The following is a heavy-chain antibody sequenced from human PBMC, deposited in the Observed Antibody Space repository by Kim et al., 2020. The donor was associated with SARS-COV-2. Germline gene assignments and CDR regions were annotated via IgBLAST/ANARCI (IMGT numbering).Heavy chain of an antibody. V-gene: IGHV6-1*01. J-gene: IGHJ4*02. CDR3: VREEYYFDY. Sequence: SQTLSLTCAISGDSVSSNSAAWTWIRPSPSRGLEWRGKTYYRSKWYNDYAVSVKSRITINPDPSKNQFSLQLNSVTPEDTAVYYCVREEYYFDYWGQGTLVTVSS. D-gene: IGHD3-16*01. CDR1: GDSVSSNSAA. CDR2: TYYRSKWYN.